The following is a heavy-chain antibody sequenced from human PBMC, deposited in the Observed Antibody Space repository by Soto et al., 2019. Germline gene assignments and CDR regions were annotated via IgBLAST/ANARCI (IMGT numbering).Heavy chain of an antibody. J-gene: IGHJ5*02. V-gene: IGHV4-31*03. CDR1: GASIITDGYY. D-gene: IGHD3-22*01. CDR3: ARVPTYYHDSIGDQPFHP. CDR2: IHYSGGATYSP. Sequence: QVQLQESGPGLVEPSQTLSLICTVSGASIITDGYYWTWILQHPGKGLEWLGYIHYSGGATYSPSYNPSLQSRIAISVDISKSLFSLKLPSVTAADTAVYYCARVPTYYHDSIGDQPFHPWGQGTLVTVSS.